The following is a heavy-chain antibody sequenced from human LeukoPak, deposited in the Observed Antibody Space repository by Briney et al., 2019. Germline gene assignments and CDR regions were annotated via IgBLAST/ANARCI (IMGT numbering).Heavy chain of an antibody. J-gene: IGHJ6*02. V-gene: IGHV1-69*04. CDR1: GGTFSSYA. CDR2: IIPILGIA. CDR3: ARVNCSSTSCAYYYGMDV. Sequence: ASVKVSCKASGGTFSSYAISWVQQAPGQGLEWMGRIIPILGIANYAQKFQGRVTITADKSTSTAYMELSSLRSEDAAVYYCARVNCSSTSCAYYYGMDVWGQGTTVTVSS. D-gene: IGHD2-2*01.